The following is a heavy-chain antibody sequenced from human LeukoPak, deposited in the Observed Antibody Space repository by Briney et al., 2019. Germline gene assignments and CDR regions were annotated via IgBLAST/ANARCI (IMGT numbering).Heavy chain of an antibody. CDR3: ARDAGVISSGWYRYYYYGMDV. V-gene: IGHV3-33*01. J-gene: IGHJ6*02. CDR1: GFTFSSYG. Sequence: PGGSLGLSCAASGFTFSSYGMHWVRQAPGKGLEWVAVIWYDGSNKYYADSVKGRFTISRDNSKNTLYLQMNSLRAEDTAVYYCARDAGVISSGWYRYYYYGMDVWGQGTTVTVSS. CDR2: IWYDGSNK. D-gene: IGHD6-19*01.